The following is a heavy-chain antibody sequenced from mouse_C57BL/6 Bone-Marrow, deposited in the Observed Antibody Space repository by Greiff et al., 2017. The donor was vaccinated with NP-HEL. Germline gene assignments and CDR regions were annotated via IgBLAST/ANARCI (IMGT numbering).Heavy chain of an antibody. J-gene: IGHJ1*03. D-gene: IGHD4-1*01. CDR2: IYPGSGNT. Sequence: QVQLKESGAELVRPGASVKLSCKASGYTFTDYYINWVKQRPGQGLEWIARIYPGSGNTYYNEKFKGKATLTAEKSSSTAYMQLSSLTSEDSAVYFCARGLGRYFDVWGTGTTVTVSS. V-gene: IGHV1-76*01. CDR3: ARGLGRYFDV. CDR1: GYTFTDYY.